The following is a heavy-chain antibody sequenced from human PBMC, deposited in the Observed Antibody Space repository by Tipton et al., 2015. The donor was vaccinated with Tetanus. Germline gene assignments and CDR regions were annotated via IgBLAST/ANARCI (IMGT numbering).Heavy chain of an antibody. D-gene: IGHD2-15*01. V-gene: IGHV3-33*01. CDR1: GFIFSSYG. Sequence: SLRLSCAASGFIFSSYGIHWVRQAPGKGLERVAVSWYDGTDKYYADSVKGRFTISRDNSKNTLYLQMNSLRAEDTAVYYCAREAGCSGGSCFSGDFDNWGQGTQVTVSS. J-gene: IGHJ4*02. CDR2: SWYDGTDK. CDR3: AREAGCSGGSCFSGDFDN.